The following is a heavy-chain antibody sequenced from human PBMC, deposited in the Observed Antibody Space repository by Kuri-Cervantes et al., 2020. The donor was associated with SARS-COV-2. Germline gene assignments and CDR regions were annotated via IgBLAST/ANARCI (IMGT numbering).Heavy chain of an antibody. D-gene: IGHD2-2*01. J-gene: IGHJ6*02. CDR1: GGSFSGYQ. V-gene: IGHV4-34*01. CDR3: ARGLIGLVPAPVLGLGPHYYYFHMDV. CDR2: INHSGGT. Sequence: GSLRLSCAVFGGSFSGYQWGWIRQSPGEGLEWIGEINHSGGTNYNSSLKSRVTISVDTSKNQFSLKLTSVTAADTAVYYCARGLIGLVPAPVLGLGPHYYYFHMDVWGQGTTVTVSS.